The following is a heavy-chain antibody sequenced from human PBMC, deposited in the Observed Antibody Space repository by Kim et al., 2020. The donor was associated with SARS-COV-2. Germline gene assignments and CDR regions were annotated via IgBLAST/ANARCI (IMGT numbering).Heavy chain of an antibody. D-gene: IGHD3-3*01. CDR1: GFTFNSYA. V-gene: IGHV3-30*03. J-gene: IGHJ6*02. CDR3: TRGQVGSRFWRGLYYYFLMDV. CDR2: ISYDGTNK. Sequence: GGSLRLSCAVSGFTFNSYAMHWVRQAPGKGLEWVAVISYDGTNKYNADSVKGRFTVSRDNSKNTLYLEMNSLRAEDTAVYYCTRGQVGSRFWRGLYYYFLMDVWGQGTTVTVSS.